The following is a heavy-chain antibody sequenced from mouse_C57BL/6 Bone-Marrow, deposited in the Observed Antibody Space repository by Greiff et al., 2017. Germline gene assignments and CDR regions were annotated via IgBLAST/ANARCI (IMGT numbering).Heavy chain of an antibody. D-gene: IGHD1-3*01. Sequence: EVKLVESGGGLVKPGGSLKLSCAASGFTFSDYGMHWVRQAPEKGLEWVAYISSGSSTIYYADTVKGRFTISRDNAKNTLFLQMTSLRSEDAAMYYCASSGLAMDDWGPGTSVTVSS. V-gene: IGHV5-17*01. CDR2: ISSGSSTI. CDR3: ASSGLAMDD. CDR1: GFTFSDYG. J-gene: IGHJ4*01.